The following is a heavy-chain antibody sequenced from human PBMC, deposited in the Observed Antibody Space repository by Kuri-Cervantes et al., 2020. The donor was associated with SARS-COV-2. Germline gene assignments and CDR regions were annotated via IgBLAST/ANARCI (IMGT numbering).Heavy chain of an antibody. J-gene: IGHJ6*02. CDR3: ARDRATVTTLNGMDV. V-gene: IGHV4-34*01. CDR1: GGSFSGYY. D-gene: IGHD4-11*01. CDR2: INHSGST. Sequence: GSLRLSCAVYGGSFSGYYWSWIRQPPGKGLEWIGEINHSGSTNYNPSLKSRVTISVDTSKNQFSLKLSSVTAADTAVYYCARDRATVTTLNGMDVWGQGTTVTVSS.